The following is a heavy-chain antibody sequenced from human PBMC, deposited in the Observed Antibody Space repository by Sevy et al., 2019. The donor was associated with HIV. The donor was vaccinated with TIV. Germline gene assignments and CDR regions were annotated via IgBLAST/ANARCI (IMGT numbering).Heavy chain of an antibody. CDR3: ARERITMVEGVFITTYYHYGMDV. CDR1: GHTFSNYY. V-gene: IGHV1-2*06. J-gene: IGHJ6*02. D-gene: IGHD3-10*01. Sequence: ASVKVSCKASGHTFSNYYMDWVRQAPGQGLEWMGRINPNSGGTNYAQKFQGRVTMTRDTSIRTAYMERTRLRSDDTAVYYCARERITMVEGVFITTYYHYGMDVWGQGTTVTVSS. CDR2: INPNSGGT.